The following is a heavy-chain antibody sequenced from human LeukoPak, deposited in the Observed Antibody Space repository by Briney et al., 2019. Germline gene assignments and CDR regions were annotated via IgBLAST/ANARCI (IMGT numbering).Heavy chain of an antibody. CDR1: GFTFSSYE. D-gene: IGHD3-22*01. Sequence: PGGSLRLSCAASGFTFSSYEMNWVRQAPGKGLEWVSYISSSGSTIYYADSVKGRFTISRDNAKNSLYLQMNSLRAEDTAVYYCARDRMYYYDSSGYFNYYYYGMDVWGQGTTVTVSS. CDR3: ARDRMYYYDSSGYFNYYYYGMDV. J-gene: IGHJ6*02. V-gene: IGHV3-48*03. CDR2: ISSSGSTI.